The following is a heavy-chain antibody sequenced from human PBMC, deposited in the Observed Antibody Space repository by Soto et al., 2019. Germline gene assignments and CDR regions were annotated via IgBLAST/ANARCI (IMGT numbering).Heavy chain of an antibody. CDR2: ISSSSSYI. J-gene: IGHJ6*02. Sequence: GGSLRLSCAASGFTFSSYSMNWVRQAPGKGLEWVSSISSSSSYIYYADSVKGRFTISRDNAKNSLYLQMNSLRAEDTAVYYCASNRIFGVVTPAGMDVWGQGTPVTVSS. D-gene: IGHD3-3*01. V-gene: IGHV3-21*01. CDR1: GFTFSSYS. CDR3: ASNRIFGVVTPAGMDV.